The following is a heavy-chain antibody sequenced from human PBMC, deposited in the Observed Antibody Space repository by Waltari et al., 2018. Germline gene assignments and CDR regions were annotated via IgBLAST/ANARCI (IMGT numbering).Heavy chain of an antibody. J-gene: IGHJ4*02. D-gene: IGHD2-15*01. CDR2: RYDSGST. Sequence: QVQLQESGPGLVKPSETLSLTCTVSGGSIDSSHNYWGWIRQPPGKGLEWIGSRYDSGSTYYNPSLKSRVTISVDTSKNQFSLNLSSVTAADTAVYYCVQLPGYWGQGTLVTVSS. CDR3: VQLPGY. V-gene: IGHV4-39*01. CDR1: GGSIDSSHNY.